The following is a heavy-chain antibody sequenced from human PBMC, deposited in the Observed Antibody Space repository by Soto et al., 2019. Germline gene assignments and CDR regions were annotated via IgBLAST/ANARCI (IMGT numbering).Heavy chain of an antibody. CDR3: ARTHIVVVTATEIEP. D-gene: IGHD2-21*02. Sequence: QLQLQESGPGLVKPSETLSLTCTVSGGSISSSSYYWGWIRQPPGKGLEWIGSIYYSGSTYYNPSLKSRVTISVDTSKNQFSLKLSSVTAADTAVYYCARTHIVVVTATEIEPWGQGTLVTVSS. CDR1: GGSISSSSYY. V-gene: IGHV4-39*01. J-gene: IGHJ5*02. CDR2: IYYSGST.